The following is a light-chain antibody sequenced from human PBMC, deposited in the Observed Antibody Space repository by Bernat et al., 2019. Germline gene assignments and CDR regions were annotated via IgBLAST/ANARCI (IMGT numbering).Light chain of an antibody. Sequence: EIVLTQSPATLSSSPGERATLSCRASQSVSSYLAWYQQKPGQAPRLLIYDASNRATGIPARFSGSGSGTDFTLTISSLEPEDFGVYYCQQRSNWPPITFGQGTRLEIK. CDR2: DAS. CDR1: QSVSSY. V-gene: IGKV3-11*01. CDR3: QQRSNWPPIT. J-gene: IGKJ5*01.